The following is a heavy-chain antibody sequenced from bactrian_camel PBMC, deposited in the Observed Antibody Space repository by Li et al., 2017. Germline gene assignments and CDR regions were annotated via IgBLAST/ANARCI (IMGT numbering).Heavy chain of an antibody. CDR1: GVTQS. V-gene: IGHV3S40*01. D-gene: IGHD2*01. Sequence: VQLVESGGGSVQAGGSLRLSCAASGVTQSLGWFRQAPGKEREGVAAIFTGSGGTHYSDSVKGRFTISQNTAKNTVHLQMNNLKAEDTAIYYCAADVGMMSGDCRPNYWARGPRSPSP. CDR2: IFTGSGGT. J-gene: IGHJ4*01.